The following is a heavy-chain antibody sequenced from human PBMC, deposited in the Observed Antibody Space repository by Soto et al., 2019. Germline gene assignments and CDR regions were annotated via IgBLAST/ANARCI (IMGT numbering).Heavy chain of an antibody. D-gene: IGHD1-26*01. V-gene: IGHV5-51*01. CDR3: VRSELPHYYYYGMDV. J-gene: IGHJ6*02. Sequence: GECLKISCKGSGYSFTSYWIGWVRQMPGKGLEWMGIIYPGDSDTRYSPSFQGQVTISADKSISTAYLQWSSLRASDTAMYYCVRSELPHYYYYGMDVWGQGTTVTVSS. CDR1: GYSFTSYW. CDR2: IYPGDSDT.